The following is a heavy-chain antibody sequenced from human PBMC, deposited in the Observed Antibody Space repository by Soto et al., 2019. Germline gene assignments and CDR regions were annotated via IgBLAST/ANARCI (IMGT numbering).Heavy chain of an antibody. CDR3: AKPHYYYDSSGYYFDY. D-gene: IGHD3-22*01. J-gene: IGHJ4*02. Sequence: PGGSLSLSCAASGFTFSSYATSWVRQAPGKGLEWVSAISGSGGSTYYADSVKGRFTISRDNSKNTLYLQMNSLRAEDTAVYYCAKPHYYYDSSGYYFDYWGQGTLVTGSS. CDR2: ISGSGGST. V-gene: IGHV3-23*01. CDR1: GFTFSSYA.